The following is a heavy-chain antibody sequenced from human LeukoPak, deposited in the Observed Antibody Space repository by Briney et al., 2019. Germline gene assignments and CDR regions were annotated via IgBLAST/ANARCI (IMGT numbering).Heavy chain of an antibody. Sequence: PSETLSLTCTVSGGSLSSYYWSWIRQPPGKGLEWIGYIYYSGSTNYNPSLKSRVTISVDTSKKQFSLKLSSVTAADTAVYYCARIGGVWFGELLLDYWGQGTLVTVSS. CDR1: GGSLSSYY. CDR2: IYYSGST. V-gene: IGHV4-59*08. D-gene: IGHD3-10*01. CDR3: ARIGGVWFGELLLDY. J-gene: IGHJ4*02.